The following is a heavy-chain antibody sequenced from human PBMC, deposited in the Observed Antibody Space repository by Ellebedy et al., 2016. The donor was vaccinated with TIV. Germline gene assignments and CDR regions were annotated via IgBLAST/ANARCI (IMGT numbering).Heavy chain of an antibody. D-gene: IGHD1-26*01. CDR1: GYTFTGYY. CDR2: INPNSGGT. Sequence: ASVKVSCXASGYTFTGYYMHWVRQAPGQGLEWVGWINPNSGGTNYAQKFQGRVTMTRDTSISTAYMELSRLRSDDTAVYYCARGLGATPYYYYYYMDVWGKGTTVTVSS. J-gene: IGHJ6*03. V-gene: IGHV1-2*02. CDR3: ARGLGATPYYYYYYMDV.